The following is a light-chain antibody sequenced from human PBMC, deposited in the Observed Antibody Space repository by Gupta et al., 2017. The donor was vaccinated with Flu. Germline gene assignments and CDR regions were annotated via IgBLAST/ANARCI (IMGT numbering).Light chain of an antibody. CDR1: SSDVVGYDY. CDR2: EVS. Sequence: IAIAWTGTSSDVVGYDYVSWYQQHPGKAPELMICEVSRRPSRISDRFSGSKSGNTASLTISRLQAEDEAYYYCSLYKNTNTVGVFGGGTKLTVL. V-gene: IGLV2-14*01. J-gene: IGLJ2*01. CDR3: SLYKNTNTVGV.